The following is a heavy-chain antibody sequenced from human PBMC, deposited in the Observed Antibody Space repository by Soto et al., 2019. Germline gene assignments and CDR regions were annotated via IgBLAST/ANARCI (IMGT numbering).Heavy chain of an antibody. Sequence: SETLSLTCTVSGGSISSSSYYWGWIRQPPGKGLEWIGSIYYSGSTYYNPSLKSRVTISVDTSKNQFSLKLSSVTAADTAVYYCARHLWITHLSIGYWGQGTLVTVSS. D-gene: IGHD2-2*03. CDR2: IYYSGST. CDR1: GGSISSSSYY. J-gene: IGHJ4*02. CDR3: ARHLWITHLSIGY. V-gene: IGHV4-39*01.